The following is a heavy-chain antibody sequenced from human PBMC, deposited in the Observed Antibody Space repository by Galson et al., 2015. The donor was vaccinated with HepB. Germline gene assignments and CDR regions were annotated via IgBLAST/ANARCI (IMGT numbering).Heavy chain of an antibody. V-gene: IGHV3-30-3*01. Sequence: SLRLSCAASGFTFSRYAMHWVRQAPGKGLEWVAVISYDGSNKYYAGFVKGRFTISRDNSKNTLYLQVNSLRAEDTAVYYCAREQYSYGSGSYYAFDIWGQGTMVTVSS. J-gene: IGHJ3*02. D-gene: IGHD3-10*01. CDR1: GFTFSRYA. CDR3: AREQYSYGSGSYYAFDI. CDR2: ISYDGSNK.